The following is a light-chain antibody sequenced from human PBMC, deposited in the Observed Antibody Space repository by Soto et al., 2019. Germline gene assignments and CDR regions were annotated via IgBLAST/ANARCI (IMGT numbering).Light chain of an antibody. CDR3: SAYTSSSTVV. V-gene: IGLV2-14*01. J-gene: IGLJ2*01. CDR1: SSDVGAYDY. Sequence: QSVLTQPASVSGSPGQSITISCTGTSSDVGAYDYVSWFQQHPGKAPKLMIYDVNNRPSGVSNRFSGSKSGNTASLIISGLQAEDEADYYCSAYTSSSTVVFGGGTKLTAL. CDR2: DVN.